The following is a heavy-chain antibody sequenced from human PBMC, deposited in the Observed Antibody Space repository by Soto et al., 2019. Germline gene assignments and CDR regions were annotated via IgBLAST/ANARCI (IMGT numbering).Heavy chain of an antibody. CDR3: ATSTWYKIDY. Sequence: QVQLQESGPGLVKPSGTLSLTCAVSGDSISSGHWWNWVRLPPGKGLEWIGEMYHSGSTNCNPSLKSRVTVSVDQSKNQFSLGLRSVTAADTAVYYCATSTWYKIDYWGQGTLVTVSS. D-gene: IGHD1-1*01. CDR2: MYHSGST. CDR1: GDSISSGHW. J-gene: IGHJ4*02. V-gene: IGHV4-4*02.